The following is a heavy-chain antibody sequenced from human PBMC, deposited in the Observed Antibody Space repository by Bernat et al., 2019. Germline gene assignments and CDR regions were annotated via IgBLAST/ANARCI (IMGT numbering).Heavy chain of an antibody. Sequence: QVQLVQSGAEVKKPGASVKVSCKTSGYTFTSYGIGWMRQAPGQRPEWMGWMSGYNGNTNYAVKFQGRVTMATDTSTSTAFLDVRSLRSDDTAIYYCARECRGGDCYSSSERFDYWGQGTWSPFPQ. V-gene: IGHV1-18*01. CDR3: ARECRGGDCYSSSERFDY. CDR2: MSGYNGNT. D-gene: IGHD2-21*02. CDR1: GYTFTSYG. J-gene: IGHJ4*02.